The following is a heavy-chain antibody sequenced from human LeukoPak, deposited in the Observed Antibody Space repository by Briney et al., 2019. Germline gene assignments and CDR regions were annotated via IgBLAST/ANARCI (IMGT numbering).Heavy chain of an antibody. CDR1: GYTFTSYG. CDR2: INPNSGGT. J-gene: IGHJ4*02. V-gene: IGHV1-2*02. Sequence: ASVKVSCKASGYTFTSYGISWVRQAPGQGLEWMGWINPNSGGTNYAQKFQGRVTMTRDTSISTAYMELRSLRSDDTAVYYCARVGSYDILTGYYNPGYFDYWGQGTLVTVSS. CDR3: ARVGSYDILTGYYNPGYFDY. D-gene: IGHD3-9*01.